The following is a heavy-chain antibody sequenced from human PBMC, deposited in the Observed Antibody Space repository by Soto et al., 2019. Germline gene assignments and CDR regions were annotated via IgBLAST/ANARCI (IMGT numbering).Heavy chain of an antibody. V-gene: IGHV3-30*02. CDR2: ISYNGLNK. CDR1: GVSFRDYG. J-gene: IGHJ4*02. D-gene: IGHD2-2*01. Sequence: HPGGSLRLSCGVSGVSFRDYGMHWVRQAPDKGLEWLAYISYNGLNKYHGDSVEGRLSVSRDDSKNTVYLQMSSLRNSDTAVYYCVKDRGAHCGGTSCYALDYWGQGTLVTVSS. CDR3: VKDRGAHCGGTSCYALDY.